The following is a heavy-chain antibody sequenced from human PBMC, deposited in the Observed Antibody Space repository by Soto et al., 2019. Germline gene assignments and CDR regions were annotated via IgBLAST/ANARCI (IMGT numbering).Heavy chain of an antibody. J-gene: IGHJ5*02. CDR3: ARGQRFSDSFDP. Sequence: SETLSLPCTVSVGAISVYYWAWVRQPAGKGLEWIGRIYSSGGTKYNPSLKSRVDMSLDMSKNQFSLRLSSVTAADTAVYYCARGQRFSDSFDPWGQGTLVTVS. V-gene: IGHV4-4*07. CDR1: VGAISVYY. D-gene: IGHD3-3*01. CDR2: IYSSGGT.